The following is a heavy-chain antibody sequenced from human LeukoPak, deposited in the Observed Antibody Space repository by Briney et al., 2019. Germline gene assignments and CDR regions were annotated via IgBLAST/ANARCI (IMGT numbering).Heavy chain of an antibody. CDR2: IYSGGST. J-gene: IGHJ4*02. CDR1: GFTVSSNY. D-gene: IGHD3-9*01. V-gene: IGHV3-66*01. Sequence: GGSLGLSCAASGFTVSSNYMSWVRQAPGKGLEWVSIIYSGGSTYYADSVKGRFTISRDNSKNTLYLQMNSLRAEDTAVYYCARVTGYYGLDYWGQGTLVTVSS. CDR3: ARVTGYYGLDY.